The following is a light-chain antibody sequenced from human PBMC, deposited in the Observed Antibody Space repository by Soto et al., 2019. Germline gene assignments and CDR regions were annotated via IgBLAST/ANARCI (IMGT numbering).Light chain of an antibody. CDR3: MQALQTPLT. CDR1: QSLLYRNGNNY. J-gene: IGKJ4*01. Sequence: EIVMTQSPLSLPVTPGEPASISCRSSQSLLYRNGNNYLDWYVQKAGQSPQVLIYLGSTRTSGVPDRLSGSGSGTNFTLKISRVEAEDVGVYYSMQALQTPLTFGGGTRLEI. V-gene: IGKV2-28*01. CDR2: LGS.